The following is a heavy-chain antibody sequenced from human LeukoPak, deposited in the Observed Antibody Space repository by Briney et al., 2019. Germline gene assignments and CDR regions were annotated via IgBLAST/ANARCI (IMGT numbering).Heavy chain of an antibody. J-gene: IGHJ4*02. CDR2: IYYSGST. Sequence: SETLSLTCAVYGGSFSGYYWSWIRQPPGKGLECIGYIYYSGSTNYNPSLKSRVTISVDTSKNQFSLKLSSVTAADTAVYYCARDSRYGSGVDYWGQGTLVTVSS. CDR3: ARDSRYGSGVDY. CDR1: GGSFSGYY. D-gene: IGHD3-10*01. V-gene: IGHV4-59*01.